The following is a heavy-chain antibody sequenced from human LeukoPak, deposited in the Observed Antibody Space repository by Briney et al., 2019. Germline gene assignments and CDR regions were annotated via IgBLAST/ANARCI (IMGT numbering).Heavy chain of an antibody. CDR1: GFTFSSYG. CDR3: ARGLLGIDY. J-gene: IGHJ4*02. Sequence: GGSLRLSCAASGFTFSSYGMHWVRQVPGKGLVWVSQINTDGSNTNYADSVKGRFTISRDNAKNTLYLQMNSLRAEDTAVYYCARGLLGIDYWGQGTLVTVSS. D-gene: IGHD2-8*02. V-gene: IGHV3-74*01. CDR2: INTDGSNT.